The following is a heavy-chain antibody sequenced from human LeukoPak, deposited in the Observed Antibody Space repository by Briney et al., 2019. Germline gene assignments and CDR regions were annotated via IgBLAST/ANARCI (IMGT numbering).Heavy chain of an antibody. V-gene: IGHV3-15*01. Sequence: PGGSLRLSCAASGFTFSNAWMTWVRQAPGKGLEWVGRIKSEPVGGATEYAAPVKGRFTISRDDSKNTLYLQMNSLKTEDTALYYCTTTYHYDSSGYSSYYWGQGTLVTVSS. CDR1: GFTFSNAW. CDR3: TTTYHYDSSGYSSYY. CDR2: IKSEPVGGAT. J-gene: IGHJ4*02. D-gene: IGHD3-22*01.